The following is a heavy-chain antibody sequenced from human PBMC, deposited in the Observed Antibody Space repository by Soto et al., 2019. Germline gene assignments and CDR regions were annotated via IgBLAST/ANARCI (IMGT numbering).Heavy chain of an antibody. CDR3: ARESEDLTSNFDY. V-gene: IGHV3-21*06. Sequence: GGSLRLSCAASGFTFTRYSMNWVRQAPGKGLEWVSSISSTTNYIYYGDSMKGRFTISRDNAKNSLYLEMNRLRAEDTAVYYCARESEDLTSNFDYWGQGTLVTVSS. J-gene: IGHJ4*02. CDR2: ISSTTNYI. CDR1: GFTFTRYS.